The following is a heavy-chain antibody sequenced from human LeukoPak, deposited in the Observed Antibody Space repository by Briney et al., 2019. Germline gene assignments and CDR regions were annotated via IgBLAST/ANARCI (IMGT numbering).Heavy chain of an antibody. D-gene: IGHD3-10*01. CDR3: ARGPTRGYMDV. CDR1: GYTFTAYY. V-gene: IGHV1-2*02. J-gene: IGHJ6*03. Sequence: ASVKVSCKATGYTFTAYYMQWVRQAPGQGLEWMGWINPNSGTTNCAQKFQGRVTMTRDTSISTAYMNRLRSDDTAVYYCARGPTRGYMDVWGKGTTVTISS. CDR2: INPNSGTT.